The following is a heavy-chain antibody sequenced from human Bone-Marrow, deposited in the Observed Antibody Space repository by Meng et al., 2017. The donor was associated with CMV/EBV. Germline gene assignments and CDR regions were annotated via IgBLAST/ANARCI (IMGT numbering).Heavy chain of an antibody. CDR3: AREWRGLWFGEFVYWFDP. D-gene: IGHD3-10*01. CDR1: GGSISSYY. J-gene: IGHJ5*02. Sequence: QVQLQESGPGLVKPSETLSLTCTVSGGSISSYYWSWIRQPAGKGLEWIGRIYTSGSTNYNPSLKSRVTMSVDTSKNQFSLKLSSVTAADTAVYYCAREWRGLWFGEFVYWFDPWGQGTLVTVSS. V-gene: IGHV4-4*07. CDR2: IYTSGST.